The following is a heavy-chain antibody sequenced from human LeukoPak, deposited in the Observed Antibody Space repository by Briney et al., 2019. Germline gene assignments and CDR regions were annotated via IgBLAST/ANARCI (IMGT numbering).Heavy chain of an antibody. CDR3: ARAGLVGATLEGFFDY. J-gene: IGHJ4*02. Sequence: PGGSLRLSCAASGFTFSSYAMHWVRQAPGKGLEWVAVISYDGSNRYYADSVKGRFTISRDNSKNTLYLQMNSLRAEDTAVYYCARAGLVGATLEGFFDYWGQGTLVTVSS. D-gene: IGHD1-26*01. CDR1: GFTFSSYA. CDR2: ISYDGSNR. V-gene: IGHV3-30-3*01.